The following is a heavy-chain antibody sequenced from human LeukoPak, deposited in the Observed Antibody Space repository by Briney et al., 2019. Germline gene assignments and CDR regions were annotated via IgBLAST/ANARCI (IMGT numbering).Heavy chain of an antibody. CDR1: GGIFSSYA. CDR3: ARVGGDYVWGSYFY. D-gene: IGHD3-16*01. Sequence: ASVKVSCKTSGGIFSSYAISWVRQAPGQGLEWMGGIIPILGTANYAQKFQGRVTITADESTSTAYMGLSSLRSEDTAVYYCARVGGDYVWGSYFYWGQGTLVTVSS. J-gene: IGHJ4*02. CDR2: IIPILGTA. V-gene: IGHV1-69*13.